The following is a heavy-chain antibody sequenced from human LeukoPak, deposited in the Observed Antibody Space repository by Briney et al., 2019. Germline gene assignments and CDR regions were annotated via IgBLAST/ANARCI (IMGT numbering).Heavy chain of an antibody. V-gene: IGHV1-18*01. CDR2: ISAYNGNT. J-gene: IGHJ5*02. CDR1: GYTFTSYG. D-gene: IGHD3-3*01. CDR3: AFGGRNTIFGVVIRRFDP. Sequence: GASVKVSCKASGYTFTSYGISWVRQAPGQGLEWMGWISAYNGNTNYAQKLQGRVTMTTDTSTSTAYMELSGLRSEDTAVYYCAFGGRNTIFGVVIRRFDPWGQGTLVTVSS.